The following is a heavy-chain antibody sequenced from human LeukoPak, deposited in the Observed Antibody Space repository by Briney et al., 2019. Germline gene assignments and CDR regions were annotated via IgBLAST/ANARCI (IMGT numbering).Heavy chain of an antibody. Sequence: SETLSLTCTVSGGSISSYYWSWIRQPPGKGLEWIGYIYYSGSTNYNPSLKSRVTISVDTSKNQFSLKLSSVTAADTAVYYCARQNSGSYSFDYWGQGTLVTVSS. V-gene: IGHV4-59*08. CDR3: ARQNSGSYSFDY. CDR2: IYYSGST. J-gene: IGHJ4*02. D-gene: IGHD1-26*01. CDR1: GGSISSYY.